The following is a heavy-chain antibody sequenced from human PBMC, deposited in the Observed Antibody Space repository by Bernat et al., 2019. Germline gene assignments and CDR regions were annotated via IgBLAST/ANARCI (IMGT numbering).Heavy chain of an antibody. CDR1: GFTFSSYS. J-gene: IGHJ4*02. CDR3: AREYGSGTWMGY. D-gene: IGHD3-10*01. V-gene: IGHV3-48*01. CDR2: ISGSSSPI. Sequence: EVHLVESGGGLVQPGGSLRLSCAASGFTFSSYSMTWVRQAPGKGLEWLSSISGSSSPIFYADSVKGRFTISRDNAKNSLYLQMNSLRAEDTAVYYCAREYGSGTWMGYWGQGTLVTVSS.